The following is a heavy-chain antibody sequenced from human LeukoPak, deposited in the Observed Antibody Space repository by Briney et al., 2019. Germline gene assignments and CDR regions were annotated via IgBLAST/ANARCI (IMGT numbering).Heavy chain of an antibody. CDR2: IKQDGSEK. V-gene: IGHV3-7*01. CDR3: ARESFHYFDY. Sequence: GGSLRLSCAASGFTFSSYWMSWVRQVPGMGLEWVAIIKQDGSEKYYLDSLKGRFSISRDNAESSLYLHMNSLRVEDTAVYYCARESFHYFDYWGQGTLVTVSS. CDR1: GFTFSSYW. D-gene: IGHD3-16*01. J-gene: IGHJ4*02.